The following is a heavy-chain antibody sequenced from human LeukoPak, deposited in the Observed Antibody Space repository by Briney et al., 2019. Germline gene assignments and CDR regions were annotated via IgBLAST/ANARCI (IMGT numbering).Heavy chain of an antibody. J-gene: IGHJ4*02. CDR2: IIPIFGTA. D-gene: IGHD4-17*01. CDR1: GGTFSSYA. Sequence: ASVKVSCKASGGTFSSYAISWVRQAPGQGLEWMGGIIPIFGTANYAQKFQGRVTITADESTSTAYMELSSLRSEDTAVYYCARGRDGDYVWRGNPYYFDYWGQGTLVTVSS. CDR3: ARGRDGDYVWRGNPYYFDY. V-gene: IGHV1-69*13.